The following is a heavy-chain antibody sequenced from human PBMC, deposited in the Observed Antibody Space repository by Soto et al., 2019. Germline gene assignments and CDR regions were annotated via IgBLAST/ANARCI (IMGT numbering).Heavy chain of an antibody. J-gene: IGHJ6*02. D-gene: IGHD3-16*01. V-gene: IGHV3-9*01. CDR3: VKDMAPGGADV. CDR2: VLGDNGQI. CDR1: GFTFDDYA. Sequence: EVQLVESGGGLVQPGRSLRLSCAASGFTFDDYAMHWVRHAPGKGLEWVSGVLGDNGQIGYADSVKGRFTSSRDNARHFLYLQMNSLTVEDTALYYCVKDMAPGGADVWGQGTAVTVSS.